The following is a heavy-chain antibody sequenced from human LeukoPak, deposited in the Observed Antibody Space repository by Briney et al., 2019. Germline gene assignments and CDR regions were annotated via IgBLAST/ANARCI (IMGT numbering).Heavy chain of an antibody. CDR1: GFTFSSYG. CDR3: AKRGIPFVFDP. CDR2: ISYDGSNK. D-gene: IGHD3-16*01. Sequence: GGSLRLSCAASGFTFSSYGMHWVRQAPGKGLEWVAVISYDGSNKYYADSVKGRFTISRDNSKNTLYLQMNSLRAEDTAVYYCAKRGIPFVFDPWGQGTLVTVSS. J-gene: IGHJ5*02. V-gene: IGHV3-30*18.